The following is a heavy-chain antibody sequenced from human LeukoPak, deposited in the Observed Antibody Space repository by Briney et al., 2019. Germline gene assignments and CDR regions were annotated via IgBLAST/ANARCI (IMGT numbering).Heavy chain of an antibody. CDR1: GGTFSSYT. CDR3: AGTNCSGGSCSWFDP. J-gene: IGHJ5*02. V-gene: IGHV1-69*02. D-gene: IGHD2-15*01. CDR2: IIPILGIA. Sequence: SVKVSCKASGGTFSSYTISWVRQAPGQGLEWMGRIIPILGIANYAQKFQGRVAITADKSTSTAYMELSSLRSEDAAVYYCAGTNCSGGSCSWFDPWGQGTLVTVSS.